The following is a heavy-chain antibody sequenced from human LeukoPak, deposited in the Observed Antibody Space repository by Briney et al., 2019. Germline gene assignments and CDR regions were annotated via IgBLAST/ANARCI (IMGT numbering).Heavy chain of an antibody. Sequence: GASVKVSCKASGYSFITYGISWVRQAPGQGLEWMGWISAHNGNTNFAQKLQGRVTMTTDTSTSTAYMELRSLRSDDTAVYYCARDPYYYYYMDVWGKWTTVTVSS. CDR2: ISAHNGNT. J-gene: IGHJ6*03. CDR1: GYSFITYG. CDR3: ARDPYYYYYMDV. V-gene: IGHV1-18*01.